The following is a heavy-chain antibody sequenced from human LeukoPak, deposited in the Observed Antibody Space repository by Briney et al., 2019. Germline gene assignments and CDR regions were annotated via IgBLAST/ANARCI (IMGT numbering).Heavy chain of an antibody. V-gene: IGHV1-24*01. Sequence: ASVKVSCKVSGYTLTELSMHWVRQAPGKGLEWMGGFDPEDGETIYAQKFQGRVTMTEDTSTDTAYMELSSLRSEDTAVYYCATPYYYDSSGPGYFDLWGRGTLVTVSS. J-gene: IGHJ2*01. CDR1: GYTLTELS. D-gene: IGHD3-22*01. CDR3: ATPYYYDSSGPGYFDL. CDR2: FDPEDGET.